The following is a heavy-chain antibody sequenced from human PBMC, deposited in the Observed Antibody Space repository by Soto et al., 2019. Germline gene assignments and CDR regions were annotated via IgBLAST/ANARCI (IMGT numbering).Heavy chain of an antibody. Sequence: GGSLRLSCAASGFTFSSYGMHWVRQAPGKGLEWVAVISYDGSNKYYADSVKGRFTISRDNSKNTLYLQMNSLRAEDTAVYYCAKDGRTMIGTIDYWGQGTLV. CDR2: ISYDGSNK. CDR1: GFTFSSYG. J-gene: IGHJ4*02. V-gene: IGHV3-30*18. CDR3: AKDGRTMIGTIDY. D-gene: IGHD3-22*01.